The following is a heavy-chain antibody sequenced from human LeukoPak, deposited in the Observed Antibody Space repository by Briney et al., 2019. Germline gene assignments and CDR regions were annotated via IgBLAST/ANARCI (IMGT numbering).Heavy chain of an antibody. D-gene: IGHD3-16*02. CDR1: GFTFNSYA. J-gene: IGHJ4*02. V-gene: IGHV3-30*01. CDR2: ISYDGSNK. CDR3: ARDPSYVWGSYRPLDY. Sequence: GGSLRLSCAASGFTFNSYAMHWVRQAPGKGLEWVAVISYDGSNKYYADSVKGRFTISRDNSKNTLYLQMNSLRAEDTAVYYCARDPSYVWGSYRPLDYWGQGTLVTVSS.